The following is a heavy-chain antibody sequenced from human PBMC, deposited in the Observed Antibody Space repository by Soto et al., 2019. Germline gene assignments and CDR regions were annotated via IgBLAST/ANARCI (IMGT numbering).Heavy chain of an antibody. CDR3: ARHYSTDPFDY. V-gene: IGHV4-59*08. J-gene: IGHJ4*02. D-gene: IGHD2-21*01. CDR2: ISYSGYP. CDR1: GASISNYY. Sequence: SETLSLTCTVSGASISNYYWSWIRQPPGKELEWIGHISYSGYPDYNPSLNGRVTISADTSNNQFSLKLTSVTAADTAVYYCARHYSTDPFDYWGQGALVTVSS.